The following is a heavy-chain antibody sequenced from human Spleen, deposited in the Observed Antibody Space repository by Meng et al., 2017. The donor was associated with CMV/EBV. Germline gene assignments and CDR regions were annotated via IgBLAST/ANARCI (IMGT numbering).Heavy chain of an antibody. CDR3: ARVKKQWLFDY. J-gene: IGHJ4*02. CDR2: INPSGGST. CDR1: GYTFTNYY. Sequence: ASVKVSCKASGYTFTNYYMHWVRQAPGQGLEWMGIINPSGGSTTYVQRFQGRVTMTRDTSTSTVYMELRGLRSDDTAVYYCARVKKQWLFDYWGQGTLVTVSS. D-gene: IGHD6-19*01. V-gene: IGHV1-46*01.